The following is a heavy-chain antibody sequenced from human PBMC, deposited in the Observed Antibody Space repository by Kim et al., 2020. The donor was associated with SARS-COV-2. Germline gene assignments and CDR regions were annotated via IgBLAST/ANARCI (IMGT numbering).Heavy chain of an antibody. CDR1: GFTVSSNY. CDR3: ARDNLCDSSGYLSYPGY. Sequence: GGSLRLSCAASGFTVSSNYMSWVRQAPGKGLEWVSVIYSGGSTYYADSVMGRFTISRDNSKNTQYLQMNSLRAEDTAVYYCARDNLCDSSGYLSYPGYWGEGTLGTVSS. CDR2: IYSGGST. V-gene: IGHV3-53*01. D-gene: IGHD3-22*01. J-gene: IGHJ4*02.